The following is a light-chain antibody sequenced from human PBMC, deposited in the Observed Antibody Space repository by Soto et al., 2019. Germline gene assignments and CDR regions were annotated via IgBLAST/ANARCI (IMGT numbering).Light chain of an antibody. V-gene: IGKV3-15*01. CDR2: DAM. CDR1: ESVGSN. CDR3: QKYNNWPLT. J-gene: IGKJ4*01. Sequence: EIAMTQSPATLSVSPGXRATVSCRASESVGSNLAWYQQRPGQAPRLLIYDAMTRAAGIPARFSGSGSGTEFTLTVSSLQSEDFAVYSCQKYNNWPLTFLGGT.